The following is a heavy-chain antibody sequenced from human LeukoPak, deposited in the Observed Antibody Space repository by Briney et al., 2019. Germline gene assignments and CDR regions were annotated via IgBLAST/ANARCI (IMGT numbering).Heavy chain of an antibody. CDR3: ASSHGSGANYYYYMDV. CDR1: GYTFTSYG. J-gene: IGHJ6*03. CDR2: ISAYNGNT. V-gene: IGHV1-18*01. D-gene: IGHD3-10*01. Sequence: ASVKVSCKASGYTFTSYGISWVRQAPGQGLEWMGWISAYNGNTNYAQKLQGRVTMTTDTSTSTAYMELRSLRSDDTAVYYCASSHGSGANYYYYMDVWGKGTTVTVSS.